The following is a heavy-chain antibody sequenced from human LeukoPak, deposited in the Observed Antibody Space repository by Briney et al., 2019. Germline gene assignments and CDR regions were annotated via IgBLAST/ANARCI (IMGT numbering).Heavy chain of an antibody. CDR3: ARDQSKDILWFGKFSP. Sequence: SETLSLTCTVSGGSISSSSHYWGWIRQPPGKGLEWIGTMHFSGTTHYNPSLKSRVTISVDLSTNQFSLNLNSVTAADTAVYYCARDQSKDILWFGKFSPWGQGILVSVSS. CDR1: GGSISSSSHY. CDR2: MHFSGTT. V-gene: IGHV4-39*07. D-gene: IGHD3-10*01. J-gene: IGHJ5*02.